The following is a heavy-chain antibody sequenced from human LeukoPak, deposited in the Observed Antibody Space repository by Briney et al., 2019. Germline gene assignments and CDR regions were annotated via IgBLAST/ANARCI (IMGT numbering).Heavy chain of an antibody. D-gene: IGHD6-13*01. CDR1: GFTFSSYA. V-gene: IGHV3-53*01. Sequence: GGSLRLSCAASGFTFSSYAMSWVRQAPGKGLEWVSVIYSGGSTYYADSVKGRFTISRDNSKNTLYLQMNSLRAEDTAVYYCARARAGAGTFFFDYWGQGTLVTVSS. CDR3: ARARAGAGTFFFDY. CDR2: IYSGGST. J-gene: IGHJ4*02.